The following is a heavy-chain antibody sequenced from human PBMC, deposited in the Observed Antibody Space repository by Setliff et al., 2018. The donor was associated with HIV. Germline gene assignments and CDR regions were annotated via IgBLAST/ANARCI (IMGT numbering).Heavy chain of an antibody. CDR1: GFTFGSYW. J-gene: IGHJ4*02. Sequence: GSLRLSCAASGFTFGSYWMSWVRQAPGKGLEWVANIKQDGSEKYYVDSVKGRFTISRDNAKNSLYLQMNSLRAEDTAVYYCARDLTAMVTVDYWGQGTLVTVSS. CDR2: IKQDGSEK. CDR3: ARDLTAMVTVDY. V-gene: IGHV3-7*01. D-gene: IGHD5-18*01.